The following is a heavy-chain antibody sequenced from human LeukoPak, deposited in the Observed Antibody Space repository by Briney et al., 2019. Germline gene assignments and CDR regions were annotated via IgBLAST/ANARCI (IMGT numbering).Heavy chain of an antibody. J-gene: IGHJ4*02. D-gene: IGHD2-2*02. CDR2: INPNSGGT. V-gene: IGHV1-2*02. CDR3: ARAGIVDLCSSTSCYMID. Sequence: ASVKVSCKASGYTFTGYYMHWVRQAPGQGLGWMGWINPNSGGTNYAQKFQGRVTMTRDTSISTAYMELSRLRSDDTAVYYCARAGIVDLCSSTSCYMIDWGQGTLVTVSS. CDR1: GYTFTGYY.